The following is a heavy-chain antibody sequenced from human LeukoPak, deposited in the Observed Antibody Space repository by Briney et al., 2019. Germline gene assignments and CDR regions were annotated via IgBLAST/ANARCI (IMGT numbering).Heavy chain of an antibody. V-gene: IGHV4-59*08. D-gene: IGHD3-16*01. CDR3: ARSIDYAKFDY. Sequence: SETLSLTCTVSGGSISSYYWSWIRQPPGKGLEWIGYIYYSGSTNYNPSLKSRATISVDTSKNQFSLKLSSVTAADTAVYYCARSIDYAKFDYWGQGTLVTVSS. CDR2: IYYSGST. CDR1: GGSISSYY. J-gene: IGHJ4*02.